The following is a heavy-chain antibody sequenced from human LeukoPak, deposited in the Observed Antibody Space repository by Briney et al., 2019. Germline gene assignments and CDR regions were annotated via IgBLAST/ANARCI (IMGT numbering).Heavy chain of an antibody. J-gene: IGHJ4*02. CDR3: AKSGYNRFDY. Sequence: GGTQRLSCAASGFSFSNYGMNWVRQAPGKGLEWVSSISGSGSGGSTYYADSVKGRFTISRDNSKNTLYLQMNSLRAEDTAVYYCAKSGYNRFDYWGQGTLVTVSS. CDR2: ISGSGSGGST. V-gene: IGHV3-23*01. CDR1: GFSFSNYG. D-gene: IGHD5-24*01.